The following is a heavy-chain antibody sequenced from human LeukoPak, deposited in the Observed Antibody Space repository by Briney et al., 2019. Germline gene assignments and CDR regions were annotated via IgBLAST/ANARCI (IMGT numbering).Heavy chain of an antibody. CDR3: ATLTGGDDAFDI. V-gene: IGHV4-4*07. CDR1: GGSFSSYF. J-gene: IGHJ3*02. D-gene: IGHD4-23*01. CDR2: IYPSGNT. Sequence: SETLSLTCSVSGGSFSSYFWSWVHQPAGKGLEWIGRIYPSGNTNYNPSLKSRVTLSVDTSKNRFSLKLSSVTAADTAVYYCATLTGGDDAFDIWGQGTMVTVSS.